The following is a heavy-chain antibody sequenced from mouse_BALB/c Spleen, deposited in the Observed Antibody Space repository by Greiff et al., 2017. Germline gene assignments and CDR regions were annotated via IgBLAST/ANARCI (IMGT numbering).Heavy chain of an antibody. V-gene: IGHV2-9*02. D-gene: IGHD2-4*01. Sequence: VQLVESGPGLVAPSQSLSITCTVSGFSLTSYGVHWVRQPPGKGLEWLGVIWAGGSTNYNSALMSRLSISKDNSKSQVFLKMNSLQTDDTAMYYCARASYDYPYAMDYWGQGTSVTVSS. CDR1: GFSLTSYG. CDR3: ARASYDYPYAMDY. CDR2: IWAGGST. J-gene: IGHJ4*01.